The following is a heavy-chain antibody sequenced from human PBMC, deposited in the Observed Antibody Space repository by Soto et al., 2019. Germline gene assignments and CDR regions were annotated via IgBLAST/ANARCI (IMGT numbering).Heavy chain of an antibody. CDR3: AKDVDRLGELWGYFQS. V-gene: IGHV3-9*01. Sequence: SLRLSCTVSGFMFDGFAMHWVRQAPGQGLEWVSGINWNGVNKGYAESVLGRFTISRDNAKKSLYLDMNYLRPEDTALYFCAKDVDRLGELWGYFQSWGQGTMVTAPQ. J-gene: IGHJ1*01. CDR1: GFMFDGFA. CDR2: INWNGVNK. D-gene: IGHD3-16*01.